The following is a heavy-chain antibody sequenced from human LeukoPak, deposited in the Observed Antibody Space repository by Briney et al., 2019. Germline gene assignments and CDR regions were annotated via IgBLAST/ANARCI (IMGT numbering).Heavy chain of an antibody. D-gene: IGHD6-13*01. CDR1: GFTFSSYG. Sequence: GGSLRLSCAASGFTFSSYGMHWVRQPPGKGLEWVAVFSNDASTKYYADSVKGRFTISRDNSKNTLYLEMNSLRVEDTAVYYCARDRAAIGIYWYFDLWGRGTPVTVSS. CDR2: FSNDASTK. V-gene: IGHV3-30*03. J-gene: IGHJ2*01. CDR3: ARDRAAIGIYWYFDL.